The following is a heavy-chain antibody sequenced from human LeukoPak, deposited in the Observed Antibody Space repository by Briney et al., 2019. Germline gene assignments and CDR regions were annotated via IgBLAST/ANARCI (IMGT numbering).Heavy chain of an antibody. CDR1: GFTFSSFS. J-gene: IGHJ4*02. CDR3: ARDYDFWSGYYTGIFDY. V-gene: IGHV3-48*01. Sequence: GGSLRLSCAASGFTFSSFSMNWVRQAPGKGLEWVSYISSSSSIIYYADSVKGRFTISRDNAKNSLYLQMNSLRAEDTAVYYCARDYDFWSGYYTGIFDYWGQGTLVTVSS. CDR2: ISSSSSII. D-gene: IGHD3-3*01.